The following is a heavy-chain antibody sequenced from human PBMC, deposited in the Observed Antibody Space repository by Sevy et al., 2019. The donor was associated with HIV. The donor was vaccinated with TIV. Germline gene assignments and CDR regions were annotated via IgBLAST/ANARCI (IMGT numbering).Heavy chain of an antibody. CDR2: IYYSGST. CDR1: GGSISSGGYY. D-gene: IGHD5-18*01. CDR3: ARVVPQTGAMVTYYFDY. V-gene: IGHV4-31*03. Sequence: SETLSLTCTVSGGSISSGGYYWSWIRQHPGKGLEWIGYIYYSGSTYYNPSLKSRVTISVDTSKNQFSLKLSSVTAADTAVYYCARVVPQTGAMVTYYFDYWGQGTLVTVSA. J-gene: IGHJ4*02.